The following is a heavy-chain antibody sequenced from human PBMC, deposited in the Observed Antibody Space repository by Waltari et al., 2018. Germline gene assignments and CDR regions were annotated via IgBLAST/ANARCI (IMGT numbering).Heavy chain of an antibody. CDR1: GFTFSSNA. J-gene: IGHJ4*02. CDR2: ISAGGTGT. Sequence: EVQVLESGGGLVQPGGSLRLSCAASGFTFSSNAMSWVRQAPGKGLEWVSSISAGGTGTYYSDSVRGRFTISRDNSKNTLSLQMNSLRPEDTALYYCAKRDTSDWFGFDCWGQGTLVTVSS. CDR3: AKRDTSDWFGFDC. D-gene: IGHD6-19*01. V-gene: IGHV3-23*01.